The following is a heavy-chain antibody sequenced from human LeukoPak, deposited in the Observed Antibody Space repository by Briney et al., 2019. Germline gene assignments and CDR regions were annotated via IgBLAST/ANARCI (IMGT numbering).Heavy chain of an antibody. V-gene: IGHV3-30-3*01. D-gene: IGHD3-10*01. CDR2: ISYDGSNK. CDR3: ARGGEYASAIKPNFDY. Sequence: GGSLRLSCAASGFTFSSYAMSWVRQAPGKGLEWVAVISYDGSNKYYADSVKGRFTISRDNSKNTLYLQVNSLRAEDTAVYYCARGGEYASAIKPNFDYWGQGTLVTVSS. CDR1: GFTFSSYA. J-gene: IGHJ4*02.